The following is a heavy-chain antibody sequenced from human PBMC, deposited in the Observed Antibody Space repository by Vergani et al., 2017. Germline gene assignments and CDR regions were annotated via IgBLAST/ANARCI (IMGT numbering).Heavy chain of an antibody. CDR3: ARQYSGYDYRDYYYGMDV. D-gene: IGHD5-12*01. V-gene: IGHV4-39*01. Sequence: QLQLQESGPGLVKPSETLSLPCTVSGGSISSSSYYWGWIRQPPGKGLEWIGSIYYSGSTYYNPSLKSRVTISVDTSKNQFSLKLSSVTAADTAVYYCARQYSGYDYRDYYYGMDVWGQGP. CDR1: GGSISSSSYY. J-gene: IGHJ6*02. CDR2: IYYSGST.